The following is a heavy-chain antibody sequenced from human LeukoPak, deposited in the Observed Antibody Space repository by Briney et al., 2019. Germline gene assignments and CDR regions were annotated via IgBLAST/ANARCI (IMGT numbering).Heavy chain of an antibody. CDR1: GFTFSSYG. CDR2: IRYDGSNK. D-gene: IGHD3-10*01. V-gene: IGHV3-30*02. J-gene: IGHJ6*03. Sequence: GGSLRLSCAASGFTFSSYGMHWVRQAPGKGLEWVAFIRYDGSNKYYADSVKGRFTISRDNSKNTLYLQMNSLRAEDTAVYYRAKTYYGSGSYYEDYYYYMDVWGKGTTVTISS. CDR3: AKTYYGSGSYYEDYYYYMDV.